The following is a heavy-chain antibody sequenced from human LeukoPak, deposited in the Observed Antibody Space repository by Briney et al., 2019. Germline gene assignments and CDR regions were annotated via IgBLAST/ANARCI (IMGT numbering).Heavy chain of an antibody. CDR1: GFTFSSYS. V-gene: IGHV3-21*01. Sequence: PGGSLRLSCAASGFTFSSYSMNWVRQAPGKGLEWVSSISSSSSYIYYADSVKGRFTISRDNAKNSLYLQMNSLRAEDTAVYYCARDYYDSSGYDDYYYYMDVWGKGTTVTISS. CDR2: ISSSSSYI. CDR3: ARDYYDSSGYDDYYYYMDV. J-gene: IGHJ6*03. D-gene: IGHD3-22*01.